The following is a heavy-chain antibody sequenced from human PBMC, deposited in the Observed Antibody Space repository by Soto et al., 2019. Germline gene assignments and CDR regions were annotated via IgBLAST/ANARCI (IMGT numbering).Heavy chain of an antibody. Sequence: GGSLRLSCAASGFTFSDYYMSWIRQAPGKGLEWVSYISSSGSTIYYADSVKGRFTISRDNAKNSLYLQMNSLRAEDTAVYYFASPASELGYCSGGSCHIWFDPWGQGTLVTVSS. CDR1: GFTFSDYY. V-gene: IGHV3-11*01. D-gene: IGHD2-15*01. CDR2: ISSSGSTI. J-gene: IGHJ5*02. CDR3: ASPASELGYCSGGSCHIWFDP.